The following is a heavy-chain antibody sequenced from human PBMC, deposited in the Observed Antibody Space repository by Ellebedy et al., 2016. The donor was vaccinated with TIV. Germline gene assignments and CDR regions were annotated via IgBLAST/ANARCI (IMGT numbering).Heavy chain of an antibody. D-gene: IGHD1/OR15-1a*01. Sequence: GESLKISCAASGFTFTSYGMXWVRQAPGKGLEWVAVICYDGSNKYYADSVKGRFTISRDNSKNPLSLQMNSLRAEDTAMYYCARGDQKNKGDYLDYWGQGTLVTVSS. V-gene: IGHV3-33*01. CDR2: ICYDGSNK. CDR1: GFTFTSYG. J-gene: IGHJ4*02. CDR3: ARGDQKNKGDYLDY.